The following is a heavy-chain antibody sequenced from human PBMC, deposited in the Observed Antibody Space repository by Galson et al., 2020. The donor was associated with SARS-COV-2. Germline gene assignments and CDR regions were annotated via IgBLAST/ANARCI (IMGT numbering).Heavy chain of an antibody. J-gene: IGHJ3*02. CDR3: ARGRITIFGVVKDAFDI. Sequence: SETLSLTCTVSGGSISSGGYYWCWSRQHPGKGLEWTGINHYRGSTYYNPPLKSRVNTSEDTSKKQFSLKLSSVTAADTAVYYCARGRITIFGVVKDAFDIWGQGTMVTVSS. V-gene: IGHV4-31*03. CDR1: GGSISSGGYY. D-gene: IGHD3-3*01. CDR2: NHYRGST.